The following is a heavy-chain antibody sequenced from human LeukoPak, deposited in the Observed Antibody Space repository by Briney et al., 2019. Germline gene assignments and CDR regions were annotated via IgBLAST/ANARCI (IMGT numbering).Heavy chain of an antibody. V-gene: IGHV3-30*18. D-gene: IGHD4-17*01. CDR2: ISYDGSNK. J-gene: IGHJ6*02. CDR1: GFTFSSYG. Sequence: GRSLRLSCAASGFTFSSYGMHWVRQAPGKGLEGVAVISYDGSNKYYADSVKGRFTISRDNSKNTLYLQMNSLRAEDTAVYYCAKDRATVTYYYYYGMDVWGQGTTVTVSS. CDR3: AKDRATVTYYYYYGMDV.